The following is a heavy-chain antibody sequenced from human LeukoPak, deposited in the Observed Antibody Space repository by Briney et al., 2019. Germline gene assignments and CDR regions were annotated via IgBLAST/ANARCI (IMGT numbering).Heavy chain of an antibody. D-gene: IGHD6-19*01. CDR3: ARDQDAYSGGWYGVLDF. Sequence: PGGSLRLSCAASGFTFSNYWMSWVRQAPGKGLEWVANIKQDGSESKYVDSVKGRFTISRDNAKNTLYLQMNSLRAGDTALYYCARDQDAYSGGWYGVLDFWGQGSLVTVSS. J-gene: IGHJ4*02. V-gene: IGHV3-7*05. CDR2: IKQDGSES. CDR1: GFTFSNYW.